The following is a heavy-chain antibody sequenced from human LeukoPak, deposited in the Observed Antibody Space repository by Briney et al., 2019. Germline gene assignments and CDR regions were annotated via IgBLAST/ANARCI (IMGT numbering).Heavy chain of an antibody. V-gene: IGHV4-34*01. CDR1: GGSFSGYY. D-gene: IGHD5-12*01. Sequence: PSETLSLTCAVYGGSFSGYYWSWIRQPPGKGLEWIGEINHSGSTNYNPSLKSRVTMSVDTSKSQFSLKLNSVTAADTGVYYCASGGYGYWGQGTLVTVSS. CDR3: ASGGYGY. CDR2: INHSGST. J-gene: IGHJ4*02.